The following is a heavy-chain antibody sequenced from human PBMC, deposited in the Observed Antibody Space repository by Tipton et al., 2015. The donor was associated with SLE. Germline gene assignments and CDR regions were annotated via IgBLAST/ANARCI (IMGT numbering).Heavy chain of an antibody. CDR1: GGSISSDY. CDR3: ARISGDITMGQRVEYATEA. D-gene: IGHD5-18*01. CDR2: VFYSGST. Sequence: TLSLTCTVSGGSISSDYWTWIRPPPGKGLEWIGSVFYSGSTTYNPSLKSRVTMSVDTPKNQFSLKLTSVTAADTAGYYCARISGDITMGQRVEYATEAWGHGAPFSVSS. V-gene: IGHV4-59*01. J-gene: IGHJ4*03.